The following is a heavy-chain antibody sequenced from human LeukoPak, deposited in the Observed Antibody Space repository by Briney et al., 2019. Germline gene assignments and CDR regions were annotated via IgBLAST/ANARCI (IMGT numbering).Heavy chain of an antibody. D-gene: IGHD3-16*02. Sequence: GGSLRLSCAASGFTFSDYSMSWVRQTPGKGLEWVANIKQDGSEKYYVDSVKGRFTISRDNAKNSLYLQMNSLRAEDTAVYYCAREFMITFWGVIVPGYYFDYWGQGTLVTVSS. CDR3: AREFMITFWGVIVPGYYFDY. CDR1: GFTFSDYS. J-gene: IGHJ4*02. V-gene: IGHV3-7*04. CDR2: IKQDGSEK.